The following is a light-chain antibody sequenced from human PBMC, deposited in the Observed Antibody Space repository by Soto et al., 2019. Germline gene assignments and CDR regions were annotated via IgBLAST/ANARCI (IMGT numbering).Light chain of an antibody. CDR1: QTISTL. V-gene: IGKV1-5*03. CDR2: KAS. J-gene: IGKJ1*01. CDR3: QQYSTYPWT. Sequence: DIQMTQSPSTLSASVRDRVTITCRASQTISTLLAWYQQRPGKAPNLLIYKASSLESGVPSRFSGSGSGTEFTLTISSLQPDDVATYYCQQYSTYPWTFGQGTKVEVK.